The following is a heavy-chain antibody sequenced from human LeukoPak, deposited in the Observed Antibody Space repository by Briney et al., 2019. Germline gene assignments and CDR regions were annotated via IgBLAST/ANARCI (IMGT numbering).Heavy chain of an antibody. J-gene: IGHJ4*02. CDR2: ISDGSSTI. CDR1: GFTFSNYN. CDR3: AKAAVATD. V-gene: IGHV3-48*01. D-gene: IGHD5-12*01. Sequence: PGGSLRLSCAASGFTFSNYNLNWVRQAPGKGLEWVSYISDGSSTIYYADSVRGRFTISRDNSKNTLYLQMNSLRAEDTAVYYCAKAAVATDWGQGTLVTVSS.